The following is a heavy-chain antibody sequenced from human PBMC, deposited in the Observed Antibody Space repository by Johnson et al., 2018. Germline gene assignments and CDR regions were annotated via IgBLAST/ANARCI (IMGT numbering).Heavy chain of an antibody. D-gene: IGHD6-13*01. J-gene: IGHJ6*03. V-gene: IGHV4-59*01. CDR1: GASISSYY. CDR2: MFYTGTP. Sequence: QVQLQESGPGLVKPSETLSLTCTVSGASISSYYWSWIRQPPGKGLEWIGSMFYTGTPNYNPSLKSRITLSVATSKNQFSLKLSSVTAADTAVYYCARYSSSRADYYYYYMDVWGEGTTVTVSS. CDR3: ARYSSSRADYYYYYMDV.